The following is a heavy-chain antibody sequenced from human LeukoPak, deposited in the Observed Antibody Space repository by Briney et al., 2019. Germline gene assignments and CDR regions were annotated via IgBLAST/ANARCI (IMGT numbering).Heavy chain of an antibody. V-gene: IGHV3-21*01. CDR2: ISSSSSYI. Sequence: GGSPRLSCAASGFTFSSYSMNWVRQAPGKGLEWVSSISSSSSYIYYADSVKGRFTISRDNAKNSLYLQMNSPRAEDTAVYYCAREATTGYYYGSGSYYLDYWGQGTLVTVSS. CDR3: AREATTGYYYGSGSYYLDY. D-gene: IGHD3-10*01. CDR1: GFTFSSYS. J-gene: IGHJ4*02.